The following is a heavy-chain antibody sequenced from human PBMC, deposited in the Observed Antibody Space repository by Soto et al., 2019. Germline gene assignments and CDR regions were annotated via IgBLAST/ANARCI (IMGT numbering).Heavy chain of an antibody. CDR3: ARAGSSGWYGDDY. CDR1: GGTFSSYA. V-gene: IGHV1-69*06. CDR2: IIPIFGTA. J-gene: IGHJ4*02. Sequence: GASVKVSCKTSGGTFSSYAISWVRKATGQGLEWMGGIIPIFGTANYAQKFQGRVTITADKSTSTAYMELSSLRSEATAVYYCARAGSSGWYGDDYWGQGTLVTVSS. D-gene: IGHD6-19*01.